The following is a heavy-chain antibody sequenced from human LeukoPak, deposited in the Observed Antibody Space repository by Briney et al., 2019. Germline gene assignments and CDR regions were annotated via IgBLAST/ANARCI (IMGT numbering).Heavy chain of an antibody. V-gene: IGHV3-21*01. J-gene: IGHJ3*02. Sequence: PGGSLILSCAASGFTFSSYSMNWVRQAPGKGLEWVSSISTSSNYIYYADSVKGRFTISRDNAKNSLYLQLNSLRAEDTAVYYCAKHGDAFDIWGQGTMVTVSS. CDR1: GFTFSSYS. CDR3: AKHGDAFDI. CDR2: ISTSSNYI.